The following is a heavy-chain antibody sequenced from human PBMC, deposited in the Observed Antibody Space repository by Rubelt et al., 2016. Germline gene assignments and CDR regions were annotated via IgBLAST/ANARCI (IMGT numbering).Heavy chain of an antibody. V-gene: IGHV1-2*02. CDR1: GYTFTSYG. CDR3: ARGPRGRDSGYDFVQYYFDY. CDR2: INPNSGGT. Sequence: QVQLVQSGAEVKKPGASVKVSCKASGYTFTSYGISWVRQAPGQGLEWMGWINPNSGGTNYAQKFQGRVTMTRDTSISTAYMERSRLRSDDTAVYYCARGPRGRDSGYDFVQYYFDYWGQGTLVTVSS. D-gene: IGHD5-12*01. J-gene: IGHJ4*02.